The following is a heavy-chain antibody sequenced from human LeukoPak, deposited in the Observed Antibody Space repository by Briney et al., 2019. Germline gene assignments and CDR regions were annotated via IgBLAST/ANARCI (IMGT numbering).Heavy chain of an antibody. V-gene: IGHV3-33*01. CDR1: GFTFSSYG. Sequence: GRSLRLSCAASGFTFSSYGMHWVRQAPGKGLEWVAVIWYDGSNKYYADSVKGRFTNSRDNYKNTLYLQMNSLRAEDTAVYYCAREDGSGSYHFDYWGQGTLVTVSS. CDR2: IWYDGSNK. D-gene: IGHD3-10*01. J-gene: IGHJ4*02. CDR3: AREDGSGSYHFDY.